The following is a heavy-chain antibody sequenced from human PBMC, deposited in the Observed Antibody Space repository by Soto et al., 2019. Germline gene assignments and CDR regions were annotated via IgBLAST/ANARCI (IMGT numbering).Heavy chain of an antibody. CDR1: GFTFSSYG. CDR2: IWYDGSNK. Sequence: AGGSLRLSCAASGFTFSSYGMHWVRQAPGKGLEWVAVIWYDGSNKYYADSVKGRFTISRDNSKNTLYLQMNSLRAEDTAVYYCARDRRWNPRNIFDYWGQGTLVTVSS. V-gene: IGHV3-33*01. J-gene: IGHJ4*02. CDR3: ARDRRWNPRNIFDY. D-gene: IGHD1-1*01.